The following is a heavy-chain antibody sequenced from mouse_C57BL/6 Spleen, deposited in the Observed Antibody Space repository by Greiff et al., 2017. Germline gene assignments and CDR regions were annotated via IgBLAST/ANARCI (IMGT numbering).Heavy chain of an antibody. CDR1: GYTFTSYW. CDR3: ARYDRGHYGDY. Sequence: QVQLKESGTELVKPGASVKLSCKASGYTFTSYWMHWVKQRPGQGLEWIGNINPSNGGTNYNEKFKSKATLTVDKSSSTAYMQLSSLTSEDSAVYYCARYDRGHYGDYWGQGTTLTVSS. D-gene: IGHD1-2*01. J-gene: IGHJ2*01. V-gene: IGHV1-53*01. CDR2: INPSNGGT.